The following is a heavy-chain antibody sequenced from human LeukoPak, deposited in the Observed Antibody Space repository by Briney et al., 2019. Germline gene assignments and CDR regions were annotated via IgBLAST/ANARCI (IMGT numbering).Heavy chain of an antibody. CDR1: GFTFSSYW. Sequence: GGSLRLSCAASGFTFSSYWMSWVRQAPGKGLEWVANIKQDGSEKYYVDSVKGRFTISRDNAKDSLYLQMNSLRPEDTAVYYCAGYFCSGGSCYRYFDYWGQGTLVTVSS. D-gene: IGHD2-15*01. CDR2: IKQDGSEK. J-gene: IGHJ4*02. V-gene: IGHV3-7*03. CDR3: AGYFCSGGSCYRYFDY.